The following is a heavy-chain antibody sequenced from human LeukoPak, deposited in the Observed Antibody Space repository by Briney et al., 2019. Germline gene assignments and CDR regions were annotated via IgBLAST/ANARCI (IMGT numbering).Heavy chain of an antibody. V-gene: IGHV1-46*01. J-gene: IGHJ5*02. CDR3: ARALPRLYYYDSSGENWFDP. CDR1: GYTFSTYY. Sequence: VASVKVSCKTSGYTFSTYYMHWVRQAPGQGLEWLGIIHPTDGSTSYTQKIQGRVTMTRDTATGTVYLELSSLRSEDTAVYYCARALPRLYYYDSSGENWFDPWGQGTLVTVSS. CDR2: IHPTDGST. D-gene: IGHD3-22*01.